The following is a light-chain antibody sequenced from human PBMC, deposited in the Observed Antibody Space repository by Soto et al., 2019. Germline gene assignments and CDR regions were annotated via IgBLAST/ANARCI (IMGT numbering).Light chain of an antibody. CDR3: QQYETYSGT. V-gene: IGKV1-5*03. CDR1: QTINSW. Sequence: DIQMTQSPSTLSASIGDRVTITCRASQTINSWLAWYQQKPGRAPKLLISKASRLESGVPSRFSGSGSGTAFTLTISSLQSDDIATYYCQQYETYSGTLGQGTKVEIK. J-gene: IGKJ1*01. CDR2: KAS.